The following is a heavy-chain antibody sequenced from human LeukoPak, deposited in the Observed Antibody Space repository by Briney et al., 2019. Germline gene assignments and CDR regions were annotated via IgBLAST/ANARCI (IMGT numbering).Heavy chain of an antibody. CDR2: ISGSGGST. V-gene: IGHV3-23*01. D-gene: IGHD6-13*01. CDR1: GFTFSSYA. J-gene: IGHJ4*02. Sequence: GGSLRLSCAASGFTFSSYAMSWVRQAPGKGLQWVSAISGSGGSTYYADSVKGRFTISRDNAKNTLYLQMNSLRAEDTAVYYCARDFTETGVTTAGPYWGQGTLVTVSS. CDR3: ARDFTETGVTTAGPY.